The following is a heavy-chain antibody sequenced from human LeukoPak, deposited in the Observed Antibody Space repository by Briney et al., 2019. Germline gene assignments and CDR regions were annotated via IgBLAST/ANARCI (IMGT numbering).Heavy chain of an antibody. CDR2: IKQDGSEK. J-gene: IGHJ4*02. D-gene: IGHD6-19*01. CDR3: ATEGGYSSGWYDY. CDR1: GFTFSSYW. V-gene: IGHV3-7*03. Sequence: GGSLRLSCAASGFTFSSYWMSWVRQAPGKGLEWVANIKQDGSEKYYVDSVKGRFTVSRDIAKNSLYLQMNSLRAEDTAVYYCATEGGYSSGWYDYWGQGTLVTVSS.